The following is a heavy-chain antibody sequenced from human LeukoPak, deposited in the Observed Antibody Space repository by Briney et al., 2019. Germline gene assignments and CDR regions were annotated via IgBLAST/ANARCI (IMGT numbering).Heavy chain of an antibody. D-gene: IGHD3-9*01. Sequence: PSETLSLTCAVYGGSIAGYYWSWIRQTPGRGLEWVGEIHYTGATSYNPSLKSRATISTDKSKNQFSLRLSSVTAADTAVYYCARGNILTGYCFDFWGQGALVTVSS. CDR3: ARGNILTGYCFDF. CDR2: IHYTGAT. J-gene: IGHJ4*02. V-gene: IGHV4-34*01. CDR1: GGSIAGYY.